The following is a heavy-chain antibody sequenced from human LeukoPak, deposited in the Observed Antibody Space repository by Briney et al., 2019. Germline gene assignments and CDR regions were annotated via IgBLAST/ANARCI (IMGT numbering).Heavy chain of an antibody. CDR2: MNPNSGNT. D-gene: IGHD1-26*01. V-gene: IGHV1-8*01. J-gene: IGHJ5*02. CDR3: ARGKRGSYRAWFDP. Sequence: ASVKVSCKASGYTFTSYDISWVRQATGQGLEWMGWMNPNSGNTGYAQKFQGRVTMTRNTSISTAYMELSSLRSEDTAVYYCARGKRGSYRAWFDPWGQGTLVTVSS. CDR1: GYTFTSYD.